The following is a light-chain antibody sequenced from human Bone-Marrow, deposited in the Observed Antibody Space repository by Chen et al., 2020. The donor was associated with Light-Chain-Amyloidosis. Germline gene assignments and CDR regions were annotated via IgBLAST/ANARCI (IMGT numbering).Light chain of an antibody. CDR3: QNYYSAPFT. J-gene: IGKJ3*01. CDR2: AAR. CDR1: RPISFF. Sequence: IQMTRSPSSLSASVGDRVSLTCRASRPISFFLAWYQQKPGRLPRLLIYAARTLQSGVPSRFSGSTSGTDFTLTISSLQPEDVATYYCQNYYSAPFTFGPGTKVDIK. V-gene: IGKV1-27*01.